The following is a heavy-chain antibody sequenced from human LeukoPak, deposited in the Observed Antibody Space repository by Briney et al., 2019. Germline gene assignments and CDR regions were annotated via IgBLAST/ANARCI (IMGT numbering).Heavy chain of an antibody. CDR3: ARGEEQLVAFDY. V-gene: IGHV3-23*01. J-gene: IGHJ4*02. Sequence: PGGSLRLSCAASGFTFSSYAMSWVRQAPGKGLEWVSAISGSGGSTYYADSVKGRFTISRDNSKNTLYLQMNSLRAEDTAVYYCARGEEQLVAFDYWGQGTLVTVSS. D-gene: IGHD6-13*01. CDR1: GFTFSSYA. CDR2: ISGSGGST.